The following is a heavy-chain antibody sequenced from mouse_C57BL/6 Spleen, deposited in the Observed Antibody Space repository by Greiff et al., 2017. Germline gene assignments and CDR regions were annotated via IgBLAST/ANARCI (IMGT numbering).Heavy chain of an antibody. J-gene: IGHJ2*01. CDR2: ISSGGSYT. CDR3: ARGGYYSNYFDY. Sequence: VQLQESGGDLVKPGGSLKLSCAASGFTFSSYGMSWVRQTPDKRLEWVATISSGGSYTYYPDSVKGRFTISRDNAKNTLYLQMSSLKSEDTAMYYCARGGYYSNYFDYWGQGTTLTVSS. V-gene: IGHV5-6*01. D-gene: IGHD2-5*01. CDR1: GFTFSSYG.